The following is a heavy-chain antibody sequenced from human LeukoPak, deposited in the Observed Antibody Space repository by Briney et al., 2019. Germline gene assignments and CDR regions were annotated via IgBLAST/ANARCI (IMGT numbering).Heavy chain of an antibody. Sequence: SVKVSCKASGGTFRSFAINWVRQAPGDGLEWMGGIIPLFGTANYAQKFEDRVTITTDESTTTAYMELSSLRSEDTAVYYCARASRPKYYYDSSGYPHPWGQGTLVTVSS. CDR1: GGTFRSFA. J-gene: IGHJ5*02. D-gene: IGHD3-22*01. CDR2: IIPLFGTA. V-gene: IGHV1-69*05. CDR3: ARASRPKYYYDSSGYPHP.